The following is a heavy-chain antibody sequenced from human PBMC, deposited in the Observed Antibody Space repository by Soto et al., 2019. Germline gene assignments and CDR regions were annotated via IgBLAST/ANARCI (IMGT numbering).Heavy chain of an antibody. D-gene: IGHD1-26*01. CDR3: ARLFPHSGSYMDY. J-gene: IGHJ4*02. V-gene: IGHV4-39*01. Sequence: QLQLQESGPGLVKPSETLSLTCTVSGGSISSTNYYWGWIRQPPGKGLEWIGSIYYSGSTYYNPSLKSRVTISVDTSKNQFSLKLSSVPAADTAMYYCARLFPHSGSYMDYCGQGTLVTVSS. CDR1: GGSISSTNYY. CDR2: IYYSGST.